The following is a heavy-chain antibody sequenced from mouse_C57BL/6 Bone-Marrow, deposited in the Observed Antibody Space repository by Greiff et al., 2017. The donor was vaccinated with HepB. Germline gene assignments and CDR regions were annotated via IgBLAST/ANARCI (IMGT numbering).Heavy chain of an antibody. CDR1: GYTFTSYG. J-gene: IGHJ2*01. CDR2: IFIGNGYT. Sequence: VQLQQSGAELVRPGSSVKMSCKTSGYTFTSYGINWVQQWPGQGLEWIGYIFIGNGYTEYNEKFKGKATLTSDTTSSTAYRQLSSLTYEDSEIFFSAVITTVVAKIDYWGQGTTLTVSS. V-gene: IGHV1-58*01. D-gene: IGHD1-1*01. CDR3: AVITTVVAKIDY.